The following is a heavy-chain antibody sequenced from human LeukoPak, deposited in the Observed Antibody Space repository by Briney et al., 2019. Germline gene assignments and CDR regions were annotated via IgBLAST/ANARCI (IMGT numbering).Heavy chain of an antibody. CDR2: IYTSGST. J-gene: IGHJ5*02. V-gene: IGHV4-4*07. CDR1: GGSISSYY. D-gene: IGHD2-2*01. Sequence: SETLSLTCTVSGGSISSYYWSWIRQPAGKGLEWIGRIYTSGSTNYNPSLKSRVTISVDKSKNQFSLKLSSVTAADTAVYYCAREKSLWCSSTSCPPFPFDPWGQGTLVTVSP. CDR3: AREKSLWCSSTSCPPFPFDP.